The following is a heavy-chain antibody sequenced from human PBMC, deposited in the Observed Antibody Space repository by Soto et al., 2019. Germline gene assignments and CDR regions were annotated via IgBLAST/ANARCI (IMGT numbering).Heavy chain of an antibody. Sequence: GGSLRLSCAASGFTFSSYWMSWVRQAPGKGLEWVANIKQDGSEEYYVDSVKGRFTISRDNAKNSLYLQMNSLRAEDTAVYYCARLVRAYYYYGMDVWGQGTTVTVSS. V-gene: IGHV3-7*01. CDR3: ARLVRAYYYYGMDV. CDR2: IKQDGSEE. D-gene: IGHD2-8*02. CDR1: GFTFSSYW. J-gene: IGHJ6*02.